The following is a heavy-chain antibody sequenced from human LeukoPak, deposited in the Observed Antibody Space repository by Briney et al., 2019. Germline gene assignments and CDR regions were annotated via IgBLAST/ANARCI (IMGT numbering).Heavy chain of an antibody. CDR1: GYTVTSYY. Sequence: GASVKVSCKASGYTVTSYYMHWVRQAPGQGLEWMGIINPSGGSTSYAQKFQGRVTMTRDTSTSTVYMELSSLRSEDAAVYYCARLLYDIVVVVAARDFDYWGQGTLVTVSS. CDR2: INPSGGST. V-gene: IGHV1-46*01. J-gene: IGHJ4*02. CDR3: ARLLYDIVVVVAARDFDY. D-gene: IGHD2-15*01.